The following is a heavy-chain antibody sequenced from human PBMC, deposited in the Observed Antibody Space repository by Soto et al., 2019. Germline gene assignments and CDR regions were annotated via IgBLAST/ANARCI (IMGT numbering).Heavy chain of an antibody. CDR1: GGTFSSYA. CDR3: ASGEESRGIANWFDP. V-gene: IGHV1-69*01. CDR2: IIPIFGTA. D-gene: IGHD2-21*01. J-gene: IGHJ5*02. Sequence: QVQLVQSGAEVKKPGSSVKVSCKASGGTFSSYAISWVRQAPGQGLEWMGGIIPIFGTANYAQKFQGRVTITTDESTSTAYMELSTLGFEDTVVYYCASGEESRGIANWFDPWGKGPPVTVST.